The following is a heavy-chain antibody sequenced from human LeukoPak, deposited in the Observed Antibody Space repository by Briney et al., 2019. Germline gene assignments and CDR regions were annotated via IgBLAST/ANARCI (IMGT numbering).Heavy chain of an antibody. CDR1: GFTFSSYG. CDR2: IWYDGSNK. CDR3: AKDGALQLPDY. Sequence: PGRSLRLSCAASGFTFSSYGMHWVRQAPGKGLEWVAVIWYDGSNKYYADSVKGRFTISRDNSKNTLYLQMNSLRAEDTAVYYCAKDGALQLPDYWGQGTLVTVSS. J-gene: IGHJ4*02. D-gene: IGHD1-1*01. V-gene: IGHV3-33*06.